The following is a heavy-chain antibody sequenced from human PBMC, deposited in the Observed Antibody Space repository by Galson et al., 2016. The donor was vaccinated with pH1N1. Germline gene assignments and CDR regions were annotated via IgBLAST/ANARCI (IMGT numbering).Heavy chain of an antibody. CDR3: ARRYYFDY. V-gene: IGHV1-46*01. CDR1: GYSVTRYY. Sequence: SVKVSCKASGYSVTRYYMHWVRQAPGQGLEWMGIIDPSAGTTTYSQKFQGRISLTRDTSTNSVHTELSTLRPDDSAIYFCARRYYFDYCGQGTLGAGSS. CDR2: IDPSAGTT. J-gene: IGHJ4*02.